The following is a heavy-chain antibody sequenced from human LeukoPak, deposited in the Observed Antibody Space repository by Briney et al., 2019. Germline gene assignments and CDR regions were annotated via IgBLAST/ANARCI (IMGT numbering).Heavy chain of an antibody. CDR3: ARGPYCNGGTCYSQYFDY. J-gene: IGHJ4*02. Sequence: GASVKVSCKASGYTFYTYGISWVRQAPGQGLEWMGWIGAYNGNTYYAQNFQGRVTMTTDTSTSTAYMELRSLRSDDTAVYYCARGPYCNGGTCYSQYFDYWGQGTLVTVSS. D-gene: IGHD2-15*01. CDR2: IGAYNGNT. CDR1: GYTFYTYG. V-gene: IGHV1-18*01.